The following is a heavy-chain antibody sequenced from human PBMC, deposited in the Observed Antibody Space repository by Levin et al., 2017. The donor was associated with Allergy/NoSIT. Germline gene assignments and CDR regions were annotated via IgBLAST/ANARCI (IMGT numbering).Heavy chain of an antibody. Sequence: TLSLTCTFSGFSLSTSGMCVSWIRQPPGKALEWLARIDWDDDKYYSTSLKTRLTISKDTSKNQVVLTMTNMDPVDTATYYCARSMARGVITHFGSWGQGTLVTVSS. CDR2: IDWDDDK. J-gene: IGHJ4*02. D-gene: IGHD3-10*01. V-gene: IGHV2-70*11. CDR3: ARSMARGVITHFGS. CDR1: GFSLSTSGMC.